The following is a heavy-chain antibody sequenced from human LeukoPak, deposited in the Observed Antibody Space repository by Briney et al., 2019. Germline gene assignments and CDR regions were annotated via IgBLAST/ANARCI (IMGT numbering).Heavy chain of an antibody. CDR1: GFTFSSYS. CDR3: ARDSSVAYYYYMDV. V-gene: IGHV3-48*01. CDR2: ISSSSSTI. J-gene: IGHJ6*03. Sequence: PGGSLRLSCAASGFTFSSYSMNWVRQAPGKGLEWVSYISSSSSTIYYADSVKGRFTISRDNAKNSLYLQMNSLRAEDTAVYYCARDSSVAYYYYMDVWGKGTTVTVSS. D-gene: IGHD3-22*01.